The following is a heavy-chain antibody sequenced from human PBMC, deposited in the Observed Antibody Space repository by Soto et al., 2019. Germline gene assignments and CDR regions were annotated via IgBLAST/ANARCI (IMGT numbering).Heavy chain of an antibody. D-gene: IGHD6-13*01. CDR1: GFTFSSEY. V-gene: IGHV3-7*02. Sequence: EVQLVESGGGLVQPGGSLRLSCVASGFTFSSEYMSWVRQAPGKGLEWVGNINQDGSEIYYLDSVKGRFTISRDNAKKSVFLQMNSLRAEDTAVYYCATIAEVRFDYWGQGTLVTVSS. CDR3: ATIAEVRFDY. CDR2: INQDGSEI. J-gene: IGHJ4*02.